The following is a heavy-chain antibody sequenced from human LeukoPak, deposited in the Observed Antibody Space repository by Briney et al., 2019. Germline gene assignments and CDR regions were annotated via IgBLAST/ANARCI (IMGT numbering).Heavy chain of an antibody. CDR1: GGSLSSYY. CDR2: IYYSGST. CDR3: ARGGTIFGVVGDY. V-gene: IGHV4-59*01. D-gene: IGHD3-3*01. J-gene: IGHJ4*02. Sequence: SETLSLTCTVSGGSLSSYYWSWIRQPPGKGLEWIGYIYYSGSTNYNPSLKSRVTISVDTSKNQFSLKLSSVTAADTAVYYCARGGTIFGVVGDYWGQGTLVTVSS.